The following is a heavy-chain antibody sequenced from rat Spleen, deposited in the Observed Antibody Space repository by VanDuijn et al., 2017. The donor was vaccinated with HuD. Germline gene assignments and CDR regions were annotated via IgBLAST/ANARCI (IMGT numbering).Heavy chain of an antibody. CDR3: ATLTPLFAY. CDR1: GFTFSNYF. V-gene: IGHV5-27*01. Sequence: EVQLVESGGGLVQPGRSLKLSCAASGFTFSNYFMAWVRQAPTKGLEWVAYISSSGGSTYYRDSVKGRFTISRDDAKSTLYLQMDSLRSEDTATYYCATLTPLFAYWGQGTLVTVSS. D-gene: IGHD3-1*01. CDR2: ISSSGGST. J-gene: IGHJ3*01.